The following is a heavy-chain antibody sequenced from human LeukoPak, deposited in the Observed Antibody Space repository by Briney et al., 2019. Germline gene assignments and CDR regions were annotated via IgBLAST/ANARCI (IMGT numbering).Heavy chain of an antibody. J-gene: IGHJ6*02. Sequence: ASVKVSCKASGYTFTSYGISWVRQAPGQGLEWMGWISAYNGNTNHAQKLQGRVTMATDTSTSTAYMELRSLRSDDTAVYYCASGTPRYCSSTSCYVGNYYYYGMDVWGQGTTVTVSS. CDR2: ISAYNGNT. CDR1: GYTFTSYG. CDR3: ASGTPRYCSSTSCYVGNYYYYGMDV. V-gene: IGHV1-18*01. D-gene: IGHD2-2*01.